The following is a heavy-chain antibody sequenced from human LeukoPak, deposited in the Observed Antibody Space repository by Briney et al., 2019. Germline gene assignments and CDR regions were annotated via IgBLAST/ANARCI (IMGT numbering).Heavy chain of an antibody. CDR2: INAGNGNT. V-gene: IGHV1-3*03. CDR1: GYTFTSYA. J-gene: IGHJ4*02. D-gene: IGHD3-16*02. Sequence: ASVKVSCKASGYTFTSYAMHWVRQAPGQRLEWMGRINAGNGNTKYSQEFQGRVTITRDTSASTAYMELSSLRSEDMAVYYCARSDYYVWGSYRSDLLDYWGQGTLVTVSS. CDR3: ARSDYYVWGSYRSDLLDY.